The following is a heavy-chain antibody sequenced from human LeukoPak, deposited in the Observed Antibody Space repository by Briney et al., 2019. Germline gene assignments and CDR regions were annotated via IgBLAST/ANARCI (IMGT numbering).Heavy chain of an antibody. CDR3: VREHGALAEFFQH. J-gene: IGHJ1*01. CDR2: IYSGGNT. Sequence: GGSLRLSCAASGFSVGNNYMSWVRQAPGKGLEWVSVIYSGGNTYYADSVRGRFTISRDNSRNTLFLQMNSLRVDDTAVYYCVREHGALAEFFQHWGQGTLVTVSS. V-gene: IGHV3-53*01. CDR1: GFSVGNNY. D-gene: IGHD4-17*01.